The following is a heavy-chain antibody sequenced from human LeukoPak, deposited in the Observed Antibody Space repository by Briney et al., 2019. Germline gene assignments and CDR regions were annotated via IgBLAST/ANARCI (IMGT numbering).Heavy chain of an antibody. CDR2: IYHSGST. CDR3: ATYYDFWSGYQGVAFDI. D-gene: IGHD3-3*01. CDR1: GGSISSSNW. J-gene: IGHJ3*02. V-gene: IGHV4-4*02. Sequence: PSETLSLTCAVSGGSISSSNWWSWVRQPPGKGLEWIGEIYHSGSTNYNPSLKSRVTISVDKSKNQFSLKLSSVTAADTAVYYCATYYDFWSGYQGVAFDIWGQGTMVTVSS.